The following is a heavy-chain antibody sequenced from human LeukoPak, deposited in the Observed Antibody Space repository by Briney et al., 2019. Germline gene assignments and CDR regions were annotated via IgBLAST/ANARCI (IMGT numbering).Heavy chain of an antibody. CDR3: AREAGYCSSTSCSPRMDV. CDR2: IYYSGST. J-gene: IGHJ6*03. Sequence: TSETLSLTCTVSGGSISSGDYYWSWIRQPPGKGLEWIGYIYYSGSTYYNPSLKSRVTISVDTSKNQFSLKLSSVTAADAAVYYCAREAGYCSSTSCSPRMDVWGKGTTVTVSS. D-gene: IGHD2-2*03. V-gene: IGHV4-30-4*08. CDR1: GGSISSGDYY.